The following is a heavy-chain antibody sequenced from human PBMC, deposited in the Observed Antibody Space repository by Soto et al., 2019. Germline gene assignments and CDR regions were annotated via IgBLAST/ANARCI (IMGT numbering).Heavy chain of an antibody. V-gene: IGHV4-30-2*01. CDR3: ARGAAFGR. D-gene: IGHD3-3*01. CDR2: IYHSGSN. Sequence: QLRLQESGSGLVKPSQTLSLTCAVSGGSISSGGYSWSWIRQPPGKGLEGSGYIYHSGSNGYNPSLKSRVTISVDRSKNQFSLEMSSVTAADTAVLACARGAAFGRWGQGTQVTVSS. J-gene: IGHJ4*02. CDR1: GGSISSGGYS.